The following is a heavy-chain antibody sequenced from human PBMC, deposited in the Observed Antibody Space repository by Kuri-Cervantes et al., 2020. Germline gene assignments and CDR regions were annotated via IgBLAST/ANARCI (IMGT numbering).Heavy chain of an antibody. CDR2: VDHSGNA. J-gene: IGHJ4*02. V-gene: IGHV4-34*01. D-gene: IGHD3-3*01. CDR3: ARGLGSGYYIPGFDY. Sequence: SETLSLTCSVDDGSFSGHYWSWVRQPPGKGLEWLAEVDHSGNANYKSSLRGRITISKDTSKKQFSLSLTSVTAADTAIYYCARGLGSGYYIPGFDYWGQGTLVTVSS. CDR1: DGSFSGHY.